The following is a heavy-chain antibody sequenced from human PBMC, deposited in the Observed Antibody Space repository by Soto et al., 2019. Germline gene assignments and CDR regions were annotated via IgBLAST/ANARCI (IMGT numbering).Heavy chain of an antibody. J-gene: IGHJ4*02. D-gene: IGHD6-13*01. V-gene: IGHV3-30-3*01. CDR3: AREAAAGLYLDY. CDR2: ISYDGSNK. CDR1: GFTFSSYA. Sequence: PGGSLRLSCAASGFTFSSYAMHWVRQAPGKGLEWVAVISYDGSNKYYADSVKGRFTISRDNSKNTLYLQMNSLRAEDTAVYYCAREAAAGLYLDYWGQGTLVTVSS.